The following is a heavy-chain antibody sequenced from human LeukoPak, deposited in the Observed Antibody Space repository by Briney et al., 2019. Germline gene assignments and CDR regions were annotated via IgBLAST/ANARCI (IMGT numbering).Heavy chain of an antibody. V-gene: IGHV4-39*01. CDR3: ARPPGFSTSFWD. J-gene: IGHJ4*02. D-gene: IGHD2-2*01. CDR1: GGSISGSSYY. CDR2: IYYSGST. Sequence: SETLSLTCTVSGGSISGSSYYWGWLRQPPGKGLEWIGSIYYSGSTYYKPSLKSRVTISVDTSKNQFSLKLSSVTAADTAVYYCARPPGFSTSFWDWGQGTLVTVSS.